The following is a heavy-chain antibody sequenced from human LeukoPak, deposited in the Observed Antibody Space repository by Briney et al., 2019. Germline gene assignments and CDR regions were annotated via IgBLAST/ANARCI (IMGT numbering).Heavy chain of an antibody. CDR1: GGSISSSSYY. J-gene: IGHJ4*02. CDR2: IYYSGST. Sequence: PSETLSLTCTVSGGSISSSSYYWGWIRQPPGKGLEWIGSIYYSGSTYYNPSLKSRVTISVDTSKNQFSLKLSSVTAADTAVCYCARHGYYDSSGYYSSFDYWAREPWSPSPQ. CDR3: ARHGYYDSSGYYSSFDY. D-gene: IGHD3-22*01. V-gene: IGHV4-39*01.